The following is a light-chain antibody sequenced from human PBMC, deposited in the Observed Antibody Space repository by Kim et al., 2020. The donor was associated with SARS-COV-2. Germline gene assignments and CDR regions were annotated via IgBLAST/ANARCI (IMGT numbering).Light chain of an antibody. CDR2: AAS. Sequence: DIQMTQSPSSLSASVGDRVTITCRASQSISSYLNWYQQKPGKAPKLLIYAASSLQSVVPSRFSGSGSGTDFTLTISSLQPEDFATYYCQQRYSTPFAFGGGTKVDIK. CDR1: QSISSY. V-gene: IGKV1-39*01. J-gene: IGKJ4*01. CDR3: QQRYSTPFA.